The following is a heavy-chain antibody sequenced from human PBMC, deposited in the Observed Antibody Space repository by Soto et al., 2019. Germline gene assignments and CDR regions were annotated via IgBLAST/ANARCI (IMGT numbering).Heavy chain of an antibody. D-gene: IGHD6-13*01. Sequence: PSETLSLTCTASGGSIISYYWSWIRQPPGKGLEWIGYIYYSGSTNYNPSLKSRVTISVDTSKNQFSLKLSSVTAADTAVYYCARRYGSSFDYWGQGTLVTVSS. V-gene: IGHV4-59*08. CDR1: GGSIISYY. CDR3: ARRYGSSFDY. J-gene: IGHJ4*02. CDR2: IYYSGST.